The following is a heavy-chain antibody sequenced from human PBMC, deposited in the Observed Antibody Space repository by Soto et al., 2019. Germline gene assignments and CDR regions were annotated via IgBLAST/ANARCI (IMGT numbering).Heavy chain of an antibody. Sequence: GGSLRLSCAASGFTFSTYGMHWVRQAPGRGLEWVAVIWYDGNNKYYSDSVRGRFTMSRDNSKSTLYLQMNSLRAEDTAFYYCARAAEGLNPGYMDVWGKGTTVTVSS. CDR1: GFTFSTYG. J-gene: IGHJ6*03. CDR3: ARAAEGLNPGYMDV. CDR2: IWYDGNNK. V-gene: IGHV3-33*01.